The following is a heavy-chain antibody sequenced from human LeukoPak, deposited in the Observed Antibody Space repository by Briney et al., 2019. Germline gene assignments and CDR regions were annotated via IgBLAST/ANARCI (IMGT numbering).Heavy chain of an antibody. J-gene: IGHJ4*02. CDR1: GFTFSSSW. D-gene: IGHD6-19*01. CDR3: TSDGSGWSNY. V-gene: IGHV3-7*01. CDR2: IGPDGGER. Sequence: GGSLRLSCVASGFTFSSSWMGWVRQAPGRGLEWVANIGPDGGERFYVDSVKGRFTISRDNSKNTLNLQLNSLRAEDTAVYYCTSDGSGWSNYWGQGTLVTVSS.